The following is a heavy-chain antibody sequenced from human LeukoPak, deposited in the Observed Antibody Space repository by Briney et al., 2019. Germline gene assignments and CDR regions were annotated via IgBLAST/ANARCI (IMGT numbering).Heavy chain of an antibody. CDR2: ISSSGSYI. J-gene: IGHJ4*02. V-gene: IGHV3-21*01. D-gene: IGHD2-2*01. CDR3: ARAWQDIVVVPAAIGY. CDR1: GFTFSSYS. Sequence: GGSLRLSCAASGFTFSSYSMNWVRQAPGKGLEWVSSISSSGSYIYYADSVKGRFTISRDNAKNSLYLQMNSLRAEDTAVYYCARAWQDIVVVPAAIGYWGQGTLVTVSS.